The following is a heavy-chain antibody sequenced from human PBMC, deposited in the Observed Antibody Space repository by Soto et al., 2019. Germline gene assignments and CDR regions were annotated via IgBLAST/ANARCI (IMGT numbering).Heavy chain of an antibody. J-gene: IGHJ5*02. CDR1: GFTLSTYT. CDR2: ISGPSRYI. V-gene: IGHV3-21*01. CDR3: AREVRRGWFDP. Sequence: GGSLRLSCAASGFTLSTYTMTWVREAPGKGLEWVASISGPSRYIYYADSVKGRFTISRDNAKNSLFLQMNSLRAEDTALYYCAREVRRGWFDPWGPGTLVTVSS.